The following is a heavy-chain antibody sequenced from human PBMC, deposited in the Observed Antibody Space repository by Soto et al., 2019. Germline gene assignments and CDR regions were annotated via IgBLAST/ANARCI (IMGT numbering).Heavy chain of an antibody. V-gene: IGHV1-8*01. Sequence: QVQLVQSGAEVKKPGASVKVSCKASGYTFTSYDINWVRQATGQGVEWVGWMTPKSGITGYGQKFQGRVTITRLPAISTAYMELSSLRSEDTAVYYGSRGERGGSYVGPWGQGTPVTVSS. D-gene: IGHD1-26*01. CDR1: GYTFTSYD. CDR3: SRGERGGSYVGP. J-gene: IGHJ5*02. CDR2: MTPKSGIT.